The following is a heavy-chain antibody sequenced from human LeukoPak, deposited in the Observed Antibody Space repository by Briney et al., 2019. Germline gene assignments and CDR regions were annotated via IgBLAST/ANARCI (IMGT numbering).Heavy chain of an antibody. CDR1: GYIFTDYY. V-gene: IGHV1-24*01. CDR2: FDPEDGET. D-gene: IGHD6-13*01. J-gene: IGHJ4*02. Sequence: ASVKVSCKASGYIFTDYYMHWVRQAPGQELEWMGGFDPEDGETIYAQKFQGRVTMTEDTSTDTAYMELSSLRSEDTAVYYCATGHSSSWSFDYWGQGTLVTVSS. CDR3: ATGHSSSWSFDY.